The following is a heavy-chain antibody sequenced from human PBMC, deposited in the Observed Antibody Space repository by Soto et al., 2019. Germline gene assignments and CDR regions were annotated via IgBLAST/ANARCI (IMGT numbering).Heavy chain of an antibody. CDR2: IYWHDDK. V-gene: IGHV2-5*01. CDR3: THIVVARITYYFDS. CDR1: GFSLSTSGVG. Sequence: QITLKESGPTLVKPTQPLTLTCTFSGFSLSTSGVGVGWIRQPPGKALEWLTFIYWHDDKRNSPFLKSRLTITNDPSKNQGVLTMTNIDPVNTATYYCTHIVVARITYYFDSWGQGTPVNDSS. D-gene: IGHD5-12*01. J-gene: IGHJ4*02.